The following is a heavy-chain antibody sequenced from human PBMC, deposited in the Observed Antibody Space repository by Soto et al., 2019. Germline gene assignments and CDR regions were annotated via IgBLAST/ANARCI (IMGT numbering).Heavy chain of an antibody. CDR2: VYYSGST. CDR1: GGSISSGDYY. CDR3: ARSMGLRYFDWLPI. Sequence: SETLSLTCTVSGGSISSGDYYWSRIRQPPGKGLEWIGYVYYSGSTYYNPSLKSRVTISVDTSKNQFSLKLSSVTAADTAVYYCARSMGLRYFDWLPIWGQGTLATVSS. D-gene: IGHD3-9*01. J-gene: IGHJ4*02. V-gene: IGHV4-30-4*01.